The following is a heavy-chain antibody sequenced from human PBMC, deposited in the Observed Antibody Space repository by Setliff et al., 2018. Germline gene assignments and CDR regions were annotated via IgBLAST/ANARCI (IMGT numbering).Heavy chain of an antibody. J-gene: IGHJ4*02. Sequence: SETLSLTCAVSGGSISSGGYSWSWIRQPPGKGLEWIGYIYHSGSANYNPSLKGRVSISTDTSKNQFSLTLSSVTAADTAVYYCARFRLGPLYDYVWGSYRYNNSFDYWGQGTLVTVSS. D-gene: IGHD3-16*02. CDR3: ARFRLGPLYDYVWGSYRYNNSFDY. CDR2: IYHSGSA. V-gene: IGHV4-30-2*01. CDR1: GGSISSGGYS.